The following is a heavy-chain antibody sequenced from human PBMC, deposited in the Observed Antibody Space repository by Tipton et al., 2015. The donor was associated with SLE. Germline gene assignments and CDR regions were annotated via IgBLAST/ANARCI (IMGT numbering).Heavy chain of an antibody. CDR2: IYYSGST. CDR1: GGSISSSSYY. D-gene: IGHD6-13*01. J-gene: IGHJ4*02. V-gene: IGHV4-61*01. CDR3: ARVDGHSSSGRRRFDY. Sequence: TLSLTCTVSGGSISSSSYYWSWIRQPPGKGLEWIGYIYYSGSTNYNPSLKSRVTISVDTSKNQFSLKLSSVTAADTAVYYCARVDGHSSSGRRRFDYWGQGTLVTVSS.